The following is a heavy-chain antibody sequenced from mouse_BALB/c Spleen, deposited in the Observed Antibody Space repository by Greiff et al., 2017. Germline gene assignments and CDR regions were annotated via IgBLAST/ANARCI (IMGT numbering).Heavy chain of an antibody. CDR1: GYTFTDYY. CDR2: VNPYNGGT. V-gene: IGHV1-19*01. J-gene: IGHJ3*01. CDR3: AREGYGSSPAWFAY. Sequence: EVKLMESGPELVKPGASVKMSCKASGYTFTDYYMDWVKQSHGESFEWIGRVNPYNGGTSYNQKFKGKATLTVDKSSSTAYMELNSLTSEDSAVYYCAREGYGSSPAWFAYWGQGTLVTVSA. D-gene: IGHD1-1*01.